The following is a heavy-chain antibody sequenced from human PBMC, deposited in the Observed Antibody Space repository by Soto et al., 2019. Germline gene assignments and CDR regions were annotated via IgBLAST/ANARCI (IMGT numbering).Heavy chain of an antibody. J-gene: IGHJ3*02. Sequence: QVQLQESGPGLVKPSETLSLTCTVSGASVSSGGHYWSWIRQPLGEGLEWIADIYHTRTTDYKPSLKKRVTISVDVSKIQVSLGLSSVTAAEAAVYYCSRYLSDTSITFDAFDIWGQGTMVTVPS. CDR3: SRYLSDTSITFDAFDI. CDR1: GASVSSGGHY. V-gene: IGHV4-61*08. CDR2: IYHTRTT.